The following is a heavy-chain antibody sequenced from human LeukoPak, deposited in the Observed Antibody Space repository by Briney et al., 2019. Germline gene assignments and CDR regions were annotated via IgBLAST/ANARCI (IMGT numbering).Heavy chain of an antibody. CDR2: LCSGGSNK. CDR1: GFTFSSYG. J-gene: IGHJ5*02. CDR3: ARDGGSSGTNWLDP. Sequence: GGSLRLSCAASGFTFSSYGMNWVRQAPGKGLEWVAFLCSGGSNKYYAASVKGRFTISRDNSKNTLYLQMDSLRADDTAVYYCARDGGSSGTNWLDPWGQGTLVTVSS. D-gene: IGHD3-22*01. V-gene: IGHV3-33*08.